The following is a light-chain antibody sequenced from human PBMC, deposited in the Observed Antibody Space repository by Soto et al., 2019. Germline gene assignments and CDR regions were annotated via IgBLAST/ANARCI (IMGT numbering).Light chain of an antibody. CDR3: QQYNNWPYI. CDR1: QSVSSK. J-gene: IGKJ2*01. CDR2: GAS. V-gene: IGKV3-15*01. Sequence: EIVMTQSPDTLSVSPGERATLSCRASQSVSSKLAWYQQKPGQAPRLLIYGASTRATGIPARFSGSGSGTEFTLSISSLQSEDFAVFHCQQYNNWPYIFGQGTKLEIK.